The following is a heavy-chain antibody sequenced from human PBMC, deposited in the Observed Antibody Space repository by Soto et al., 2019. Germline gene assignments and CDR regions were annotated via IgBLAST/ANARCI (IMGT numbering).Heavy chain of an antibody. CDR2: ISSSSSTI. V-gene: IGHV3-48*02. CDR1: GFTFSSYS. D-gene: IGHD3-22*01. CDR3: ARVMIVAWGYGMDV. Sequence: GGSLRLSCAASGFTFSSYSMNWVRQAPGKGLEWVSYISSSSSTIYYADSVKGRFTISRDNAKNSLYLQMNSLRDEDTAVYYCARVMIVAWGYGMDVWGQGTTVTVSS. J-gene: IGHJ6*02.